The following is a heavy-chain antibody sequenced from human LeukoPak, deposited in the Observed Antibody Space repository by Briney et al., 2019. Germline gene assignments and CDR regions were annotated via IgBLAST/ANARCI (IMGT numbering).Heavy chain of an antibody. CDR3: AKDQLNRFCSGGSCSVTHDY. Sequence: GGSLRLSCAASGFTFSSYSMNWVRQAPGKELEWVSSISSSSSYIYYADSVKGRFTISRDNAKNSLYLQMNSLRAEDTAVYYCAKDQLNRFCSGGSCSVTHDYWGQGTLVTVSS. CDR1: GFTFSSYS. CDR2: ISSSSSYI. J-gene: IGHJ4*02. D-gene: IGHD2-15*01. V-gene: IGHV3-21*04.